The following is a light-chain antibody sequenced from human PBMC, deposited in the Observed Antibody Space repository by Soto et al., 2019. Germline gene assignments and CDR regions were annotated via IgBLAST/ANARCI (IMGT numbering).Light chain of an antibody. CDR3: SSYSGTNYHYV. Sequence: TSTQPPSASGSFGQSVTISCTGTSSDVGGYNYVSWYQQHPGKAPKLMIYEVSERPSGVPDRFSGSKSGNTASLTVSGLQADDEADYYCSSYSGTNYHYVFGTGTKVNVL. CDR1: SSDVGGYNY. CDR2: EVS. V-gene: IGLV2-8*01. J-gene: IGLJ1*01.